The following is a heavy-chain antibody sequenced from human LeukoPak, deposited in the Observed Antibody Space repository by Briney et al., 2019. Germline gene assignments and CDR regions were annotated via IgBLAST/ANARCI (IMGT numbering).Heavy chain of an antibody. J-gene: IGHJ4*02. Sequence: GASVRLSCEASGYTFSSYYIHWVRQASGKGLVWIARINTDRSSTGYAGNVKGRLTISRDNAKNTLYLQMNSLRAEDTAVYYCAREFVGLSGFKDYWGQGTLVTVSS. CDR1: GYTFSSYY. CDR2: INTDRSST. V-gene: IGHV3-74*01. CDR3: AREFVGLSGFKDY. D-gene: IGHD1-26*01.